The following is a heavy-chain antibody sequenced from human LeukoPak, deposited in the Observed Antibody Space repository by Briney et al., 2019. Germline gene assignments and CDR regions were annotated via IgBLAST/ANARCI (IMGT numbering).Heavy chain of an antibody. Sequence: GGSLRLSCAASGFTFSSYGMHWVRQAPGKGLEWVAFIRYDGSNKYYADSVKGRFTISRDNSKNTLYVQMNSLRAEDTAVYYCAGRGTMVRGVFDPWGQGTLVTVSS. CDR3: AGRGTMVRGVFDP. J-gene: IGHJ5*02. D-gene: IGHD3-10*01. CDR1: GFTFSSYG. CDR2: IRYDGSNK. V-gene: IGHV3-30*02.